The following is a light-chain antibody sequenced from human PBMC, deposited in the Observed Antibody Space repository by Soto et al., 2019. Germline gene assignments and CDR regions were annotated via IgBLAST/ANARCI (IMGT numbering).Light chain of an antibody. CDR3: AAWDDSLTAWV. J-gene: IGLJ3*02. CDR2: SNN. V-gene: IGLV1-47*02. CDR1: KSNIGGNS. Sequence: QSVLTQPPSASGTPGQRVTISCSGSKSNIGGNSVNWYQQLPLRAPKLLIYSNNQRPSGVPDRFSGSKSGTSASMAISGVRSEDEADYYCAAWDDSLTAWVFGGGTKVTVL.